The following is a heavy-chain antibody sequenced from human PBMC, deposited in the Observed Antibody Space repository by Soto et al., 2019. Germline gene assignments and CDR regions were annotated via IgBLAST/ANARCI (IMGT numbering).Heavy chain of an antibody. CDR1: GFTFSSYA. J-gene: IGHJ4*02. Sequence: EVQLLESGGGLVQPGGSLRLSCAASGFTFSSYAMSWVRQAPGKGLEWVSAISGSGGSTYYADSVKGRFTISRDNSKNALYLQMNSLRAEDTAVYYCAKEGGRGYYYDSSGHFDDWGQGTLVTVSS. V-gene: IGHV3-23*01. CDR3: AKEGGRGYYYDSSGHFDD. D-gene: IGHD3-22*01. CDR2: ISGSGGST.